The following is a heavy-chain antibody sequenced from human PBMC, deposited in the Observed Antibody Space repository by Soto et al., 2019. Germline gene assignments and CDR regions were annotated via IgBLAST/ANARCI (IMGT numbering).Heavy chain of an antibody. V-gene: IGHV1-8*01. J-gene: IGHJ6*02. Sequence: QVQLVQSGAEVKKPGASVKVSCKASGYTFTSYDFNWVRQATGQGLEWMGWMYPNSGNTGYAQKFQGRVTMTRNTAISTAYMELSSLRSEDTAVYYCARGYTQLVGYYYYGMDVWGQGTTVTVSS. CDR2: MYPNSGNT. CDR1: GYTFTSYD. D-gene: IGHD6-6*01. CDR3: ARGYTQLVGYYYYGMDV.